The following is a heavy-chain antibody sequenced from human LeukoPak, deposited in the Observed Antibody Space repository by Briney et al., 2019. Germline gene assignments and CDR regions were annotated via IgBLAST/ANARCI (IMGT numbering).Heavy chain of an antibody. CDR3: TGNYYGSGSYADFDY. CDR1: GFTFSGSA. J-gene: IGHJ4*02. D-gene: IGHD3-10*01. V-gene: IGHV3-73*01. Sequence: GGSLRLSCAASGFTFSGSALHWVRQASGKGLEWVGRIRSTANGYAAAYAASVKGRFTISRDDSKNTAYLQMDSLKTEDTAVYYCTGNYYGSGSYADFDYWGQGTLVTVSS. CDR2: IRSTANGYAA.